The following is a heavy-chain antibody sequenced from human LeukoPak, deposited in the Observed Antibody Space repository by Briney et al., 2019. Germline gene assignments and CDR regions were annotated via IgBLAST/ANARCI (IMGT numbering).Heavy chain of an antibody. J-gene: IGHJ6*03. D-gene: IGHD3-3*01. V-gene: IGHV1-2*02. CDR3: ARQDFDVWSCWDYYYMDV. CDR1: GYTFTGYY. Sequence: ASVKVSCKASGYTFTGYYMHWVRQAPGQGLAWMGWINTNSGGTNYAQKFQGRVTMTRDTSISTAYMELSRLRSDDTAVYYCARQDFDVWSCWDYYYMDVWGKGTTVTVSS. CDR2: INTNSGGT.